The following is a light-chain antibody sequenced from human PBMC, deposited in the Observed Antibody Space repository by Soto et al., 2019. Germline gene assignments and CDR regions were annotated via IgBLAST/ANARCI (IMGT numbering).Light chain of an antibody. V-gene: IGLV2-23*02. CDR3: SSFAGSVAVHVM. CDR2: EAT. CDR1: TSTVATYDL. J-gene: IGLJ3*02. Sequence: QSALTQPASVSGSPGQSISISCTGTTSTVATYDLVSWYQQHPGKAPRLLIYEATKRHSGTSNRFSGSKSGNTASLTISGLQSEDEADYYCSSFAGSVAVHVMFGGGTKLTVL.